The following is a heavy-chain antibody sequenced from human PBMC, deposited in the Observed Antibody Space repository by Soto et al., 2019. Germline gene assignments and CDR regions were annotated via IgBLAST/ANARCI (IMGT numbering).Heavy chain of an antibody. CDR3: AKDRDYPRDQFHY. J-gene: IGHJ4*02. CDR1: GFTFTYYA. D-gene: IGHD2-2*01. V-gene: IGHV3-23*01. CDR2: ISANGQGI. Sequence: EVQLLESGGGLVQPGGSLRLSCTASGFTFTYYAFSWVRQAPGKGLEWVSAISANGQGIYYADSVRDRFTISRDNSKNTVFLHMDSLRAEDTAVYYCAKDRDYPRDQFHYWGQGTLVTVSS.